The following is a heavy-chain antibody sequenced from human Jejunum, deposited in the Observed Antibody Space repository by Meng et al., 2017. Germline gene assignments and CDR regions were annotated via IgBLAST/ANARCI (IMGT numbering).Heavy chain of an antibody. CDR1: RPSMSRCNW. V-gene: IGHV4-4*02. D-gene: IGHD2-21*02. CDR2: VSHRGAT. CDR3: ARKISPVSAIY. J-gene: IGHJ4*02. Sequence: VPLQGSGAGLLTPSATLAPPRPFSRPSMSRCNWQMCCCQLAGKGLEEIREVSHRGATYDNPSLRCPLTMSVEKSKNQFSLNLTSVTAADTAVYYCARKISPVSAIYWGQGTLVTVSS.